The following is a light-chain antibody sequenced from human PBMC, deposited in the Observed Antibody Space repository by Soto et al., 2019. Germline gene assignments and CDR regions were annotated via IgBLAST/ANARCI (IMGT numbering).Light chain of an antibody. J-gene: IGKJ1*01. CDR1: QNVDGYK. Sequence: EVVLTQSPGTLSLSPGERATLSCRASQNVDGYKLAWYQQKPGQPPRLLFYDTSSRAAAASDRFSGSGSGTDFTLTISRLEPGDFAMYYCQQYGASPWTFGQGTKVEVK. V-gene: IGKV3-20*01. CDR3: QQYGASPWT. CDR2: DTS.